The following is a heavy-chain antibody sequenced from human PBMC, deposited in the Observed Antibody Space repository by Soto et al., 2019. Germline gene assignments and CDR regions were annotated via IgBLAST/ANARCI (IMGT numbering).Heavy chain of an antibody. D-gene: IGHD1-26*01. Sequence: SEALSLTCAVSGDSVSRGTYYWGWIRQPPGKGLEWIGNIYDSATTYTNASLTSRVTMSLDTSKNQFSLKLSSVTAADTAVYYCLRNSHELDQLPHRRQGTLDIVSS. CDR3: LRNSHELDQLPH. CDR2: IYDSATT. V-gene: IGHV4-39*01. J-gene: IGHJ1*01. CDR1: GDSVSRGTYY.